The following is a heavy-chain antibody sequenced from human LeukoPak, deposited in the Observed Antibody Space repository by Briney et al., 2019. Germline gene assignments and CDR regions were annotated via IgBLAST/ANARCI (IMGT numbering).Heavy chain of an antibody. CDR3: ARDPGPYYDFWSGSNYFDY. V-gene: IGHV1-46*01. Sequence: GASVKVSCKASGYTFTGYYMHWVRQAPGHGLEWMGMINPSGGSTTYAQKFQGRVTLTRDMSTSTVYMELKSLRSEDTAVYYCARDPGPYYDFWSGSNYFDYWGQGTLVTVSS. D-gene: IGHD3-3*01. CDR2: INPSGGST. J-gene: IGHJ4*02. CDR1: GYTFTGYY.